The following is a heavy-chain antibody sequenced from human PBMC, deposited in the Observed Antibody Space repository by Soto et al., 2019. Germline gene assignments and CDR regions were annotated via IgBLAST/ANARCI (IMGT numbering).Heavy chain of an antibody. CDR3: ASHPPRRLSPFDY. D-gene: IGHD3-16*02. Sequence: PGESLKISCRGSGYSFTSYWISWVRQMPGKGLEWMGRIDPSDSYTNYSPSFQGHVTISADKSISTAYLQWSSLKASDTAMYYCASHPPRRLSPFDYWGQGTLVTVSS. J-gene: IGHJ4*02. V-gene: IGHV5-10-1*01. CDR1: GYSFTSYW. CDR2: IDPSDSYT.